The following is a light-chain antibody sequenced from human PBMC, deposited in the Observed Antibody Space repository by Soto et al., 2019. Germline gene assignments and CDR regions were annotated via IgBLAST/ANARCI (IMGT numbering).Light chain of an antibody. CDR3: QQYLSTPFT. CDR2: WAS. V-gene: IGKV4-1*01. J-gene: IGKJ3*01. CDR1: QTLFYTSSNKNY. Sequence: DIVMTQSPDSLALSLGERATIHCKSSQTLFYTSSNKNYLAWYQQRPGQPPKLLIYWASDRESGVPNRFSGSGSGTDFTLTISGLQAEDVALYHCQQYLSTPFTSVPGTRLDI.